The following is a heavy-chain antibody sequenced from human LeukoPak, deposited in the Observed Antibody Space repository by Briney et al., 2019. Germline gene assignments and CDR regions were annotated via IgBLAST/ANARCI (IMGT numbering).Heavy chain of an antibody. CDR2: IYSGGTT. J-gene: IGHJ4*02. CDR3: AREATYSSGLYYFDY. V-gene: IGHV3-53*01. D-gene: IGHD6-19*01. CDR1: GFTVSTTY. Sequence: GGSLRLSCAASGFTVSTTYMSWVRQAPGKGLEWVSVIYSGGTTYYADSVEGRFTISRDNSKNTLYLQMNSLRAEDTAVYYCAREATYSSGLYYFDYWGQGTLVTVSS.